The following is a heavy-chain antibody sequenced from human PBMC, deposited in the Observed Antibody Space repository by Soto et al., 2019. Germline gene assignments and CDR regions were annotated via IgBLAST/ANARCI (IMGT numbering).Heavy chain of an antibody. J-gene: IGHJ3*02. CDR1: GGSISSSSYY. CDR2: IYYSGST. V-gene: IGHV4-39*01. D-gene: IGHD3-16*02. Sequence: SETLSLTCTVSGGSISSSSYYWGWIRQPPGKGLEWIGSIYYSGSTYYNPSLKSRVTISVDTSKNQFSLKLSSVTAADTAVYYCARVMITFGGVIGDDAFDIWGQGTMVTVSS. CDR3: ARVMITFGGVIGDDAFDI.